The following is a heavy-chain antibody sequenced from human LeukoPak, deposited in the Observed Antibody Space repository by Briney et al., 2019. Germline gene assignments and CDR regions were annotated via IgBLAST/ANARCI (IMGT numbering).Heavy chain of an antibody. CDR1: GFTFSSYG. CDR2: ISYDGSNK. D-gene: IGHD3-10*01. V-gene: IGHV3-30*03. CDR3: ARDGSGSYYHH. J-gene: IGHJ5*02. Sequence: GGSLRLSCAASGFTFSSYGMHWVRQAPGKGLEWVAVISYDGSNKYYADSVKGRFTISRDNSKNTLYLQMNSLRAEDTAVYYCARDGSGSYYHHWGQGTLVTVSS.